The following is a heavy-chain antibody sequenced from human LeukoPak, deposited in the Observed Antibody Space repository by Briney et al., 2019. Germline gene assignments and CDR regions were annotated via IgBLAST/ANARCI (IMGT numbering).Heavy chain of an antibody. CDR3: ARVNWGYYDSSGYPDY. CDR1: GGTFSSYA. D-gene: IGHD3-22*01. V-gene: IGHV1-69*13. Sequence: RASVKVSCKASGGTFSSYAISWVRQAPGQGLEWMGGIIPIFGTANYAQKFQGRVTITADESTSTAYMELSSLRSEDTAVYYCARVNWGYYDSSGYPDYWGQGTLVTVSS. CDR2: IIPIFGTA. J-gene: IGHJ4*02.